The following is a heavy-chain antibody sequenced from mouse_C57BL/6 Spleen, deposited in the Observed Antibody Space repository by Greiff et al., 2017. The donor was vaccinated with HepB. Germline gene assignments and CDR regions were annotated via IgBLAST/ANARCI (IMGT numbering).Heavy chain of an antibody. CDR2: INPGSGGT. D-gene: IGHD2-1*01. Sequence: VKLQESGAELVRPGTSVKVSCKASGYAFTNYLIEWVKQRPGQGLEWIGVINPGSGGTNYNEKFKGKATLTADKSSSTAYMQLSSLTSEDSAVYFCARGGNYAFAYWGQGTLVTVSA. V-gene: IGHV1-54*01. J-gene: IGHJ3*01. CDR3: ARGGNYAFAY. CDR1: GYAFTNYL.